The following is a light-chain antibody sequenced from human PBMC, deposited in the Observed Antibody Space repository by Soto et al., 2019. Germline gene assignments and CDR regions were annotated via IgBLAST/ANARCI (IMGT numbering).Light chain of an antibody. V-gene: IGLV1-40*01. J-gene: IGLJ3*02. CDR3: QSYDTSLGDGV. CDR1: SSNIGAGYD. Sequence: QSVLTQPPSVSGAPGQRVSISCTGSSSNIGAGYDVHWYQQFPGTAPKLLIYGNSNRPSGVPDRFSGSKSGTSASLAITGLQAEDEADYYCQSYDTSLGDGVFGGGTKLTVL. CDR2: GNS.